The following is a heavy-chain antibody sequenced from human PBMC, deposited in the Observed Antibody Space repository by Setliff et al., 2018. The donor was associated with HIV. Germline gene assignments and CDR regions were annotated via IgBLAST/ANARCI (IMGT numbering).Heavy chain of an antibody. D-gene: IGHD5-12*01. CDR2: IYHSGST. CDR1: GYSISSGYY. CDR3: ARMYSGYDWSPAGARTRYFDY. V-gene: IGHV4-38-2*01. Sequence: PSETLSLTCAVSGYSISSGYYWGWIRQPPGKGLEWIGSIYHSGSTYYNPSLKSRVTISVDTSKNQLSLKLSSVTAADTAVYYCARMYSGYDWSPAGARTRYFDYWGQGTPVTVSS. J-gene: IGHJ4*02.